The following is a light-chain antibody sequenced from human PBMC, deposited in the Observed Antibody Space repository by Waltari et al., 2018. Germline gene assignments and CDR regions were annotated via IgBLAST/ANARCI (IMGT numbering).Light chain of an antibody. Sequence: SSELTQDPAVSVALGQTVRITCQGDRLRDYYASWYQQKAGQAPVLVIHGENKRPSGIPVRFSGSSSGNTASLTFTGAQAGDEADYYCNSRERGGDVVFGAGTKLTV. CDR1: RLRDYY. J-gene: IGLJ2*01. CDR3: NSRERGGDVV. CDR2: GEN. V-gene: IGLV3-19*01.